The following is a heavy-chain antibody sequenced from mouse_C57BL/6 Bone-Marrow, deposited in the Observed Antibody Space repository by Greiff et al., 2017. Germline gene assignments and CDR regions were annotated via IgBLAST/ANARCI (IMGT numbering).Heavy chain of an antibody. CDR2: IWWDDDK. J-gene: IGHJ4*01. Sequence: QVTLKVSGPGILQPSQTLSLTCSFSGFSLSTFGMGVGWIRQPSGKGLEWLAHIWWDDDKYYNPALKSRLTISKDTSKNQVFLKIANVDTADTATYYCARHDYGSSYEDYAMDYWGQGTSVTVSS. CDR1: GFSLSTFGMG. CDR3: ARHDYGSSYEDYAMDY. V-gene: IGHV8-8*01. D-gene: IGHD1-1*01.